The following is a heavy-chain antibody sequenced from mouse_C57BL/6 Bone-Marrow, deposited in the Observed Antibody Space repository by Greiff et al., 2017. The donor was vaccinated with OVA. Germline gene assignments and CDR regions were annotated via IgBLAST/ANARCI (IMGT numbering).Heavy chain of an antibody. CDR3: AVYYYGGSDWYFDV. J-gene: IGHJ1*03. Sequence: VQLQQSGAELARPGASVKLSCKASGYTFTSYGMSWVKQRTGQGLEWIGEIYPRSGNTYYNEKFKGKATLTADKSSSTAYMQLSSLTSEDSAVYYCAVYYYGGSDWYFDVWGTGTTVTVSS. CDR1: GYTFTSYG. CDR2: IYPRSGNT. V-gene: IGHV1-81*01. D-gene: IGHD1-1*01.